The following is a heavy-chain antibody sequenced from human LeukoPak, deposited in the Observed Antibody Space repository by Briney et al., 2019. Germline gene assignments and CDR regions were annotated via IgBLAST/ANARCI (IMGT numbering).Heavy chain of an antibody. CDR3: ARLSESPSSSWYIDY. CDR1: SDSISSYY. J-gene: IGHJ4*02. D-gene: IGHD6-13*01. CDR2: IYYSGTT. V-gene: IGHV4-59*01. Sequence: SETLSLTCTVSSDSISSYYWSWIRQPPGKGLEWIGYIYYSGTTKYNPSLKSRVTISIDTSKNQFSLKLSSVTAADTAVYYCARLSESPSSSWYIDYWGQGTLVTVSS.